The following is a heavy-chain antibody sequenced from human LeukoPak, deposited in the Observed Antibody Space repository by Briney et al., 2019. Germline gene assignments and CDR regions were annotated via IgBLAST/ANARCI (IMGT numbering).Heavy chain of an antibody. CDR3: ARGRHIVVVTAMRRWFDP. Sequence: SETLSLTCAVYGGSFSGYYWSWIRQPPGKGLEWIGEINHSGSTNYNPSLKSRVTISVDTSKNQFSLKLSSVTAADTAVYYCARGRHIVVVTAMRRWFDPWGQGTLVTVSS. V-gene: IGHV4-34*01. D-gene: IGHD2-21*02. CDR2: INHSGST. CDR1: GGSFSGYY. J-gene: IGHJ5*02.